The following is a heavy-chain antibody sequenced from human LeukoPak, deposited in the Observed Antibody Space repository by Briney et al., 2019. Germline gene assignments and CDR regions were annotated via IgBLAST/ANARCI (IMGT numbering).Heavy chain of an antibody. CDR2: INSSGST. Sequence: SETLSLTCTVSGDSLRSYYWSLIRQSAGKGLEWIGRINSSGSTNYKPSLKSRVTMSVDTSKNQFSLSLTSVTGADTAVYYCARGGGHDAFDIWGQGTMVTVSS. V-gene: IGHV4-4*07. CDR3: ARGGGHDAFDI. J-gene: IGHJ3*02. CDR1: GDSLRSYY.